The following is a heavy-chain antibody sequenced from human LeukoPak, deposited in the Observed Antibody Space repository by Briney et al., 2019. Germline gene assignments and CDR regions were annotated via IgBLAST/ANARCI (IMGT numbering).Heavy chain of an antibody. CDR3: ARAPVTSCRGAYCYPFDY. CDR1: GFPLSSYA. V-gene: IGHV3-23*01. CDR2: TSSSDAGT. D-gene: IGHD2-21*01. J-gene: IGHJ4*02. Sequence: PGGSLRLSCAAFGFPLSSYAMSWVRQAPGKGLEWVSATSSSDAGTYHADSVRGRFTISRDNSKNTLYLQTNSLRVEDAAVYYCARAPVTSCRGAYCYPFDYWGQGTLVTVSS.